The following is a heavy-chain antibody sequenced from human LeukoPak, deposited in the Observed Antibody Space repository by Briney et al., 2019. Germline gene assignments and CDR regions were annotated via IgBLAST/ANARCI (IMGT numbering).Heavy chain of an antibody. CDR2: ISSSSSYT. V-gene: IGHV3-11*06. J-gene: IGHJ4*02. D-gene: IGHD6-6*01. Sequence: GGSLRFSCAASGFTFSDYYMRWLRQAPGKGLVGVLYISSSSSYTNYTDSVKGRFTISRDNAKNSLYLQMNSLRAEDTSVYYCARKVSAAPDDWGKGTMVTVSS. CDR3: ARKVSAAPDD. CDR1: GFTFSDYY.